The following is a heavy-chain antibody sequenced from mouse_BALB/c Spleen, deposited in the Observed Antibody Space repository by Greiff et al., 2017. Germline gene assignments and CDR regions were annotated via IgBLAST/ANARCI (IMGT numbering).Heavy chain of an antibody. D-gene: IGHD2-14*01. CDR1: GFNIKDYY. CDR2: IDPENGNT. V-gene: IGHV14-1*02. J-gene: IGHJ4*01. CDR3: AREVRDAMDY. Sequence: VQLKESGAELVRPGALVKLSCKASGFNIKDYYMHWVKQRPEQGLEWIGWIDPENGNTIYDPKFQGKASITADTSSNTAYLQRSSLTSEDTAVYYCAREVRDAMDYWGQGTSVTVSS.